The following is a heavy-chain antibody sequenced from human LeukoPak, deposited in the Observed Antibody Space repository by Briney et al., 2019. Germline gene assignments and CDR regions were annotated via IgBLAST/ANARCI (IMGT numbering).Heavy chain of an antibody. J-gene: IGHJ4*02. D-gene: IGHD5-12*01. CDR3: VRRGYSGYDYFDY. V-gene: IGHV6-1*01. CDR2: TYYRSKWYN. CDR1: GDIFSSNSAA. Sequence: SQTLSLTCAISGDIFSSNSAAWNWIRQSPSRGLEWLVRTYYRSKWYNDYAVSVKSRITINPDTSKNQFSLQLNSVTPEDTAVYYCVRRGYSGYDYFDYWGQGTLVTVSS.